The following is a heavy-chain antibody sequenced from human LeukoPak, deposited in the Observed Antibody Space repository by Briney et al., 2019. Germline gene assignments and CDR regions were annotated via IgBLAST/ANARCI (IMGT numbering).Heavy chain of an antibody. D-gene: IGHD6-6*01. CDR3: ASQGSSSFDY. J-gene: IGHJ4*02. V-gene: IGHV4-30-2*01. Sequence: PSQTLSLTCTVSGGSISSGGYYWSWIRQPPGKGLEWIGYIYHSGSTYYNPSLKSRVTISADRSKNQFSLKLSSVTAADTAVYYCASQGSSSFDYWGQGTLVTVSS. CDR1: GGSISSGGYY. CDR2: IYHSGST.